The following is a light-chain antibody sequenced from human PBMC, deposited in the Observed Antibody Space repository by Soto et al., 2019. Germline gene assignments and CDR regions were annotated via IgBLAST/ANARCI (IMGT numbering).Light chain of an antibody. CDR1: SSNIGAGYD. J-gene: IGLJ1*01. CDR3: QSYDSSLSRV. V-gene: IGLV1-40*01. Sequence: QSALTQSPSVSGAPGQRVTISCTGSSSNIGAGYDVHWYQQLPGTAPKLLIYGNKNRPSGVPDRFSASKSGTSASLAIAGLQAEDEADSYCQSYDSSLSRVFGTGTKVTVL. CDR2: GNK.